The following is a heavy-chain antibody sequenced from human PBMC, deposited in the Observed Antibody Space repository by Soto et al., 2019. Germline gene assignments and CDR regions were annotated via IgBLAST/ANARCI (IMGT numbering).Heavy chain of an antibody. D-gene: IGHD5-12*01. CDR2: INPGDGDT. CDR1: GYTFTRQG. J-gene: IGHJ4*02. V-gene: IGHV1-3*01. Sequence: QVPLVQSGAEVKKPGASVKVSCKASGYTFTRQGIHWVRQAPGQRPEWMGWINPGDGDTKYSQKLQGRITLTRDTSASTVYMDLSSLTSEDTALYYCASRPDLWMGPFDYWGQGTLVTVSS. CDR3: ASRPDLWMGPFDY.